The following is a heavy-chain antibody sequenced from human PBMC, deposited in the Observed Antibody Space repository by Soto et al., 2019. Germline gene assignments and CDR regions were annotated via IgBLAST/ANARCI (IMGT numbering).Heavy chain of an antibody. CDR2: ISYDGSNK. CDR1: GFTFSSHA. Sequence: QMQLVESGGGVVQPGRSLRLSCAASGFTFSSHAMHWVRQAPGKGLEWVAVISYDGSNKYYADSVKGRFTISRDNSKNTLYLQMNSLRAEDTAVYYCARDLEVAVAGAWGQGTLVTVSS. V-gene: IGHV3-30-3*01. CDR3: ARDLEVAVAGA. D-gene: IGHD6-19*01. J-gene: IGHJ5*02.